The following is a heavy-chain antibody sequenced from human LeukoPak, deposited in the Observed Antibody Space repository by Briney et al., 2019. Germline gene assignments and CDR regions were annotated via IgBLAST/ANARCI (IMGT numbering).Heavy chain of an antibody. CDR1: GYTFTGYY. CDR2: INPNSGGT. Sequence: ASVKVSCKASGYTFTGYYMHWVRQAPGQGLEWMGWINPNSGGTNYAQKFQGRVTMTRDTSISTAYMELSRLRSGDTAVYYCASGTGTVTTWAPFDSWGQGTLVTVSS. D-gene: IGHD4-17*01. J-gene: IGHJ4*02. V-gene: IGHV1-2*02. CDR3: ASGTGTVTTWAPFDS.